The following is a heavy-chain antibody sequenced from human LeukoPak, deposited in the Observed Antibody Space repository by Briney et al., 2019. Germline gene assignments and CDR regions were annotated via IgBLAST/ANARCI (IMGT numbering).Heavy chain of an antibody. CDR3: ARDEGGKYSSCWMSNWFDP. CDR1: GFTFSTFT. D-gene: IGHD6-19*01. Sequence: GGSLRLSCAASGFTFSTFTMHWVRQAPGKGLEWVAVVSHDGNDKFYADSVRGRFTISRDNSKNTLSLQMNSLRPEDTAVYYCARDEGGKYSSCWMSNWFDPWGQGTLVTVSS. CDR2: VSHDGNDK. J-gene: IGHJ5*02. V-gene: IGHV3-30-3*01.